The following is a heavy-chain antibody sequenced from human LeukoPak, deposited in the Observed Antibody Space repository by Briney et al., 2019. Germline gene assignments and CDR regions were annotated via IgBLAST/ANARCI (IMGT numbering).Heavy chain of an antibody. J-gene: IGHJ5*02. CDR1: GFTFSSYS. CDR3: ARDLTVTSTCWFDR. Sequence: GGSLRLSCAVSGFTFSSYSMNWVRQARGKGLEWVSSITSSSSYIYYADSVKGRFTISRDNAKNSLYLQMNCLRAEDTAVYYCARDLTVTSTCWFDRWGQGTLVTVSS. V-gene: IGHV3-21*01. CDR2: ITSSSSYI. D-gene: IGHD4-11*01.